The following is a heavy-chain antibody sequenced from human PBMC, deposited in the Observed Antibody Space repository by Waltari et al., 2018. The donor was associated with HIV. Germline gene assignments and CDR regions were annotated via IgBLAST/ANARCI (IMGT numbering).Heavy chain of an antibody. V-gene: IGHV4-39*01. Sequence: QLQLQESGPGLVQPSETLSLTCTVSGGSVSTRSYSCGWIRKPPGKGLEWVGRIYYTGRAYYNPSLKGRVTISVDTSKNQFSLKVTSVAAADTAVYYCARHALRVGAAYWNFDLWGRGTLVTVSS. CDR2: IYYTGRA. CDR3: ARHALRVGAAYWNFDL. CDR1: GGSVSTRSYS. D-gene: IGHD1-26*01. J-gene: IGHJ2*01.